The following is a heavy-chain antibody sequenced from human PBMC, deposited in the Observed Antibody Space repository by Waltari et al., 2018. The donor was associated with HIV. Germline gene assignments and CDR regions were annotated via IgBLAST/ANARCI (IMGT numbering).Heavy chain of an antibody. CDR1: GFTFSSYW. J-gene: IGHJ3*02. D-gene: IGHD3-22*01. CDR2: INSDGSST. CDR3: ARDYYYDSSGYPADAFDI. V-gene: IGHV3-74*01. Sequence: EVQLVESGGGLVQPGGSLRLSCAASGFTFSSYWMPWVRQAPGTGRVWVSRINSDGSSTSYADSVKGRFTISRDNAKNTLYLQMNSLRAEDTAVYYCARDYYYDSSGYPADAFDIWGQGTMVTVSS.